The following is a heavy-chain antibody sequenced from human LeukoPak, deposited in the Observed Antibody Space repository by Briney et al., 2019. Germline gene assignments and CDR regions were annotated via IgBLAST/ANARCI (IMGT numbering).Heavy chain of an antibody. CDR3: ARIMTTVTHDAFDI. J-gene: IGHJ3*02. CDR1: GFSLTTNGMC. Sequence: SGPALVKATQTLTLTCTFSGFSLTTNGMCVSWIRQPPGKALEWLARIDWDGDNYYSTSLRTRLAIPKDTSKNQVVLTMTNMDPVDTATCYCARIMTTVTHDAFDIWGQGTMVTVSS. D-gene: IGHD4-17*01. V-gene: IGHV2-70*11. CDR2: IDWDGDN.